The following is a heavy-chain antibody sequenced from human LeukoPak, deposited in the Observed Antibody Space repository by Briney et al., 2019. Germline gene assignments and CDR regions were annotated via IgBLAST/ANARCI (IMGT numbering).Heavy chain of an antibody. CDR1: GFTFSRYW. J-gene: IGHJ4*02. D-gene: IGHD6-19*01. CDR2: IKEDGSEK. Sequence: GGSLRLSCAASGFTFSRYWMSWVRQAPGKGLEWVANIKEDGSEKYYVDSVKGRFTISRDNAKNSLYLQMNSLRAEDTAVYYCARGGAVAGFLDYWGQGTLVTVSP. CDR3: ARGGAVAGFLDY. V-gene: IGHV3-7*05.